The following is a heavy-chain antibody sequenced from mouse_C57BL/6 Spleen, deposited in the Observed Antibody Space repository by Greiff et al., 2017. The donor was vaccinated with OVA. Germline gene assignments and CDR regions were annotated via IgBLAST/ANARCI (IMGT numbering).Heavy chain of an antibody. Sequence: VQLKQPGAELVKPGASVKLSCKASGYTFTSYWMQWVKQRPGQGLEWIGEIDPSDSYTNYNQKFKGKATLTVDTSSSTAYMQLSSLTSEDSAVYYCARVRDAWFAYWGQGTLVTVSA. V-gene: IGHV1-50*01. CDR2: IDPSDSYT. J-gene: IGHJ3*01. CDR3: ARVRDAWFAY. CDR1: GYTFTSYW.